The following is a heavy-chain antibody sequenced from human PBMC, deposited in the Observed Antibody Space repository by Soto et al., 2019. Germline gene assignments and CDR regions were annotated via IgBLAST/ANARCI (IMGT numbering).Heavy chain of an antibody. CDR2: INHSGST. CDR1: GGSFSGYY. V-gene: IGHV4-34*01. CDR3: ARGFVWYNWNYGRDYYFDY. D-gene: IGHD1-7*01. J-gene: IGHJ4*02. Sequence: PSETLSLTCAVYGGSFSGYYWSWIRQPPGKGLEWIGEINHSGSTNYNPSLKSRVTISVDTSKNQFSLKLSSVTAADTAVYYCARGFVWYNWNYGRDYYFDYWGQGTLVTVSS.